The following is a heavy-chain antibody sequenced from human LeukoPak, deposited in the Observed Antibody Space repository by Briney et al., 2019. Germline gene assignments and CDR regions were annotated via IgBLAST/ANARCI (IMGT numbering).Heavy chain of an antibody. V-gene: IGHV3-23*01. CDR3: AREGRDGYSYGVDV. CDR1: GFTFSSYA. D-gene: IGHD5-24*01. Sequence: GGSLRLSCAASGFTFSSYAMSWVRQAPGKGLEWVSAISGSGGSTYYADSVKGRFTISRDNSKNTLYLQMNSLRAEDTAVYYCAREGRDGYSYGVDVWGQGTTVTVSS. J-gene: IGHJ6*02. CDR2: ISGSGGST.